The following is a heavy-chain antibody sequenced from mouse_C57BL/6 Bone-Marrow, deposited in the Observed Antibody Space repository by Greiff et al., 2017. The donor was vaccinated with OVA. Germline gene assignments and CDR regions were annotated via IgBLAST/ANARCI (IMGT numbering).Heavy chain of an antibody. V-gene: IGHV14-4*01. Sequence: EVQLQQSGAELVRPGASVKLSCTASGFNIKDYYMHWVKERPAQGLEWIGWIDPENGDTEYASKFQGKATITADTSSKTVYLHLSSLTSEDTAVYYCTTYRYWGQGTTLTVSS. CDR3: TTYRY. CDR1: GFNIKDYY. CDR2: IDPENGDT. J-gene: IGHJ2*01.